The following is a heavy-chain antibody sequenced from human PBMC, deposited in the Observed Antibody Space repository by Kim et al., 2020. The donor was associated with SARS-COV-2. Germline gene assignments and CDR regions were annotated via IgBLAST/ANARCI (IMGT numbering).Heavy chain of an antibody. CDR3: TGGYDYVWGSSPIDY. V-gene: IGHV3-73*01. CDR1: GFTFSGSA. CDR2: IRSKANSYAT. J-gene: IGHJ4*02. Sequence: GGSLRLSCAASGFTFSGSAMHWVRQASGKGLEWVGRIRSKANSYATAYAASVKGRFTISRDDSKNTAYLQMNSLKTEDTAVYYCTGGYDYVWGSSPIDYWGQGTLVTVSS. D-gene: IGHD3-16*01.